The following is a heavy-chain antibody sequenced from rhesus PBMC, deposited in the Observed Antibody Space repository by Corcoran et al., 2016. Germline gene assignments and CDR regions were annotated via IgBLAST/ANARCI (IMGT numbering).Heavy chain of an antibody. CDR2: ISFRGDT. V-gene: IGHV4-122*02. D-gene: IGHD4-23*01. CDR3: ARDDNTVTRNFDY. Sequence: QVQLQESGPGLVKPSETLSLTCGFSGGSSSRNYYYWTWIRTAPGKGLEWIGYISFRGDTNYNPSLTSRVTISRDTSKNQFSLQLRSVSAADSTVYYCARDDNTVTRNFDYWGQGVLVTVSS. CDR1: GGSSSRNYYY. J-gene: IGHJ4*01.